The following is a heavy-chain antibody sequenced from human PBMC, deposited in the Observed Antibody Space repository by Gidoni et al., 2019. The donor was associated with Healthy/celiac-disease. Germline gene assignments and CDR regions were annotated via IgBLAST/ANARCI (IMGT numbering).Heavy chain of an antibody. Sequence: QVQLQEWGPGLVKPSETLSLTCPVSGGSVSSASYYWSWIRQPPGKGLEWIGYIYYSGSTNYNPSLKSRVTISVDTSKNQFSLKLSSVTAADTAVYYCARGRYDFWSASTPFDYWGQGTLVTVSS. D-gene: IGHD3-3*01. CDR3: ARGRYDFWSASTPFDY. CDR1: GGSVSSASYY. CDR2: IYYSGST. V-gene: IGHV4-61*01. J-gene: IGHJ4*02.